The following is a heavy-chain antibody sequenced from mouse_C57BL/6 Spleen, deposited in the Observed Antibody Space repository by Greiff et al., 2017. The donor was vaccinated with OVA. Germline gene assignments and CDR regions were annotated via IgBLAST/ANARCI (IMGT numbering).Heavy chain of an antibody. J-gene: IGHJ4*01. Sequence: HVQLQQPGAELVRPGSSVKLSCKASGYTFTSYWMHWVKQRPIQGLEWIGNIDPSDSETHYNQKFKDKATLTVDKSSSTAYMQLSSLTSEDSAVYYCARSPPYDGNAMDYWGQGTSVTVSS. CDR1: GYTFTSYW. D-gene: IGHD2-3*01. CDR3: ARSPPYDGNAMDY. CDR2: IDPSDSET. V-gene: IGHV1-52*01.